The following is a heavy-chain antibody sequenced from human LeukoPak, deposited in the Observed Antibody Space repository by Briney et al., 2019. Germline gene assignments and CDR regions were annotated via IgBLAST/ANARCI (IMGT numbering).Heavy chain of an antibody. J-gene: IGHJ4*02. V-gene: IGHV1-69*13. CDR3: ASDSSSWYNVRDY. CDR2: IIPLFNTA. Sequence: ASVKVSCKASGGTFSSYAVNWVRQAPGHGLEWMGGIIPLFNTANYAQKFQGRVTIAADESTRTAYMELSSLRSEDTAVYYCASDSSSWYNVRDYWGQGTLVTVSS. D-gene: IGHD6-13*01. CDR1: GGTFSSYA.